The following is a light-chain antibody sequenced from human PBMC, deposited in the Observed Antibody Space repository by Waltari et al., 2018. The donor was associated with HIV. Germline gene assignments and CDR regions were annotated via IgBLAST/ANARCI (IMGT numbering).Light chain of an antibody. CDR1: ALPDQY. Sequence: SYELTQPPSVSVSPGQTAKITCSGDALPDQYSYWYQQKPGQAPTLLLFQDSKRPSGVPDRFSGSISGTTVTLTITGVQTEDEALYFCQSADRSRSYVVFGGGTHLTVL. J-gene: IGLJ2*01. CDR2: QDS. CDR3: QSADRSRSYVV. V-gene: IGLV3-25*03.